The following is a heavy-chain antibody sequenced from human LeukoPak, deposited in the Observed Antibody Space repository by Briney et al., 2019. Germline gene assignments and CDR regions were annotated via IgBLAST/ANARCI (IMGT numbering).Heavy chain of an antibody. D-gene: IGHD3-22*01. V-gene: IGHV1-46*01. Sequence: ASVKVSCKASGYTFTSYYMHWARQAPGQGLEWMGIINPSGGSTSYAQKFQGRVTMTRDTSTSTVYMELSSLRSEDTAVYYCARDVPYYDSSGYSVDPWGQGTLVTVSS. CDR2: INPSGGST. CDR1: GYTFTSYY. J-gene: IGHJ5*02. CDR3: ARDVPYYDSSGYSVDP.